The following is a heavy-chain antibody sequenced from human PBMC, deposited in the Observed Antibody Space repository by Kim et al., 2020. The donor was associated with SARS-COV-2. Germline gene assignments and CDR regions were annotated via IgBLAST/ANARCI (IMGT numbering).Heavy chain of an antibody. CDR2: INPSGGST. V-gene: IGHV1-46*01. Sequence: ASVKVSCKASGYTFTSYYMHWVRQTPGQGLECMGIINPSGGSTSYAQKFQGRVTMTRDTSTSTVYMELSSLRSEDTAVYHCARDFYDYDSSGYPRLWFDPWGQGTLVAVSS. D-gene: IGHD3-22*01. CDR1: GYTFTSYY. J-gene: IGHJ5*02. CDR3: ARDFYDYDSSGYPRLWFDP.